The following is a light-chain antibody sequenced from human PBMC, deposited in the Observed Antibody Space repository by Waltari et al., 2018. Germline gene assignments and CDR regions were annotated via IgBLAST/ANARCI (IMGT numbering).Light chain of an antibody. CDR2: AVT. Sequence: QSALTQPASVSGSPGQSITISCSGSSRDVGGYYLVPCYQQRPDKAPKLIIYAVTKRPSGVSHRFSGSKSGNTASLTISGLQAEDEADYYCCSYAGSSTSSVVFGGGTKVIVL. V-gene: IGLV2-23*02. J-gene: IGLJ1*01. CDR3: CSYAGSSTSSVV. CDR1: SRDVGGYYL.